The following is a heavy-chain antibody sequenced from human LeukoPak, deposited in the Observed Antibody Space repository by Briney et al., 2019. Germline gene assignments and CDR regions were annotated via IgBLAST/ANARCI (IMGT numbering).Heavy chain of an antibody. J-gene: IGHJ4*02. CDR1: GYTFTGYY. Sequence: ASVKVSCKASGYTFTGYYMHWVRQAPGQGLEWMGWINPNSGGTNYAQKFQGRVTMTRDTSISTAYMELRSLRSDDTAVYYCARGTSSGYFQLYFDYWGQGTLVTVSS. D-gene: IGHD3-22*01. CDR2: INPNSGGT. V-gene: IGHV1-2*02. CDR3: ARGTSSGYFQLYFDY.